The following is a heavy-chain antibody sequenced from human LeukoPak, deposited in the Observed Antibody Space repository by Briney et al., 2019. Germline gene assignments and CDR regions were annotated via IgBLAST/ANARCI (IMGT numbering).Heavy chain of an antibody. Sequence: GGSLRLSCAASGFTFDDYGMSWVRQAPGKGLEWVSGINWNGGSTGYADSVKGRFTTSRDNAKNSLYVQMNSLRAEDTALYYCARRLRYYYDSSGRDAFDIRGQGTMVTVSS. D-gene: IGHD3-22*01. CDR1: GFTFDDYG. J-gene: IGHJ3*02. V-gene: IGHV3-20*04. CDR3: ARRLRYYYDSSGRDAFDI. CDR2: INWNGGST.